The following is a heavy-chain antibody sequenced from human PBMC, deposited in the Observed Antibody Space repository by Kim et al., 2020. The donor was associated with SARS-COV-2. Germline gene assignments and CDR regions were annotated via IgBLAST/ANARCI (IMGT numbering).Heavy chain of an antibody. CDR3: ARESSSGWYLNAFDI. Sequence: ASVKVSCKASGYTFTSYAMHWVRQAPGQRLEWMGWINAGNGNTKYSQKFQGRVTITRDTSASTAYMELSSLRSEDTAVYYCARESSSGWYLNAFDIWGQGTMVTVSS. CDR1: GYTFTSYA. D-gene: IGHD6-19*01. V-gene: IGHV1-3*01. CDR2: INAGNGNT. J-gene: IGHJ3*02.